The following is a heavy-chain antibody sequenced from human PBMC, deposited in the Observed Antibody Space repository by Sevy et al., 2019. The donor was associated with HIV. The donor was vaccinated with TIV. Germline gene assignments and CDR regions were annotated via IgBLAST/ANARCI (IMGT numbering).Heavy chain of an antibody. J-gene: IGHJ6*02. CDR3: AREQQLYGMDV. CDR2: IYYSGST. V-gene: IGHV4-59*01. CDR1: GGSISSYY. D-gene: IGHD6-13*01. Sequence: SETLSLTYTVSGGSISSYYWSWIRQPPGKGLEWIGYIYYSGSTNYNPSLKSRVTISVDTSKNQFSLKLSSVTAADTAVYYCAREQQLYGMDVWGQGTTVTVSS.